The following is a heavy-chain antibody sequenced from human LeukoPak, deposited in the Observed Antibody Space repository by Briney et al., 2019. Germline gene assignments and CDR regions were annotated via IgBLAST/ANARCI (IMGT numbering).Heavy chain of an antibody. V-gene: IGHV4-59*08. J-gene: IGHJ4*02. CDR2: IYYSGST. D-gene: IGHD6-19*01. Sequence: SETLSLTCTVPGGSISSYYWSWIRQPPGKGLESVGYIYYSGSTNYNPSLKSRVTISADTSKNQFSLKLSSVTAAATAVYYCARHVEQRLTPFDYWGQGILVTVSS. CDR1: GGSISSYY. CDR3: ARHVEQRLTPFDY.